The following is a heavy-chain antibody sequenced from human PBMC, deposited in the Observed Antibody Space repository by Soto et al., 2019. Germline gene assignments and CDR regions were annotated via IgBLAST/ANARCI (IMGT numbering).Heavy chain of an antibody. J-gene: IGHJ6*02. V-gene: IGHV1-18*01. Sequence: ASVKVSCKASGYTFTSYGISWVRQAPGQGLEWMGRISAYNGNTNYAQKLQGRVTMTTDTSTSTAYMELRSLRSDDTAVYYCASMGARPYYYGMDVWGQGTTVTVSS. CDR3: ASMGARPYYYGMDV. D-gene: IGHD1-26*01. CDR2: ISAYNGNT. CDR1: GYTFTSYG.